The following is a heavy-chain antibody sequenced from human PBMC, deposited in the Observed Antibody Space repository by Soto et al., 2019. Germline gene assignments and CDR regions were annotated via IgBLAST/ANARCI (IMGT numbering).Heavy chain of an antibody. Sequence: PGESLKISCKGSGYSFTSYWISWVRQMPGKGLEWMGRIDPSDSYTNYSPSFQGHVTISADKSISTAYLQWSSLKASDTAMYYCARTRPYSSSWYRNYYYYYGMDVWGQGTTVTVSS. CDR2: IDPSDSYT. J-gene: IGHJ6*02. CDR1: GYSFTSYW. CDR3: ARTRPYSSSWYRNYYYYYGMDV. V-gene: IGHV5-10-1*01. D-gene: IGHD6-13*01.